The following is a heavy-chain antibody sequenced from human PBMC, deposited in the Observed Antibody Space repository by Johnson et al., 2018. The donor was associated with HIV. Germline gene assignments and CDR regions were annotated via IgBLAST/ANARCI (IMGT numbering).Heavy chain of an antibody. V-gene: IGHV3-20*04. Sequence: VQLVESGGGLVQPGGSLRLSCAASGFNVSSNYMSWVRQAPGKGLEWVSGINWNGGSTGYGDSVKGRFTISRDNAKNSLYLQMNSLGAEDTAVYYCASRSYDYVWGSYRPGSAFDIWGQGTMVTVSS. CDR2: INWNGGST. J-gene: IGHJ3*02. D-gene: IGHD3-16*02. CDR3: ASRSYDYVWGSYRPGSAFDI. CDR1: GFNVSSNY.